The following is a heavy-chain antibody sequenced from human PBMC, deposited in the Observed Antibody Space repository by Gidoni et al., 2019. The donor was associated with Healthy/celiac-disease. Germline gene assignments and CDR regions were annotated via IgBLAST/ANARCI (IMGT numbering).Heavy chain of an antibody. CDR1: VGSISSGDYY. J-gene: IGHJ6*02. Sequence: QVQLQESGPGLVKPSQTLSLTCPVSVGSISSGDYYWSWIRQPPGKGLEWIGYIYYSGSTYYNPSLKSRVTISVDTSKNQFSLKLSSVTAADTAVYYCARVPGYNYGMDVWGQGTTVTVSS. V-gene: IGHV4-30-4*08. CDR3: ARVPGYNYGMDV. CDR2: IYYSGST.